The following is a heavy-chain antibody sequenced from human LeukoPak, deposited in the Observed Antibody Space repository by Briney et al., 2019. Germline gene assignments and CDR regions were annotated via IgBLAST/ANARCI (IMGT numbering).Heavy chain of an antibody. V-gene: IGHV3-30*18. CDR3: AKEGGYYYDSSGYYDSDY. CDR2: ISYDGSNK. Sequence: PGGSLRLSCAASGFTFSSFDMHWVRQAPGKGLEWVAVISYDGSNKYYADSVKGRFTISRDNSKNTLYLQMNGLRAEDTAVYYCAKEGGYYYDSSGYYDSDYWGQGTLVTVSS. J-gene: IGHJ4*02. CDR1: GFTFSSFD. D-gene: IGHD3-22*01.